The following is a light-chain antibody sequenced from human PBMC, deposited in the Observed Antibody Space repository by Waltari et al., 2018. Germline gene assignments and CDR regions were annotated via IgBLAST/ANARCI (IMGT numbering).Light chain of an antibody. CDR3: KQYNHWPPYT. Sequence: EVVMTQSPATLSVSPGERAALSCRASQSVSSNLAWYQQKPGQAPRLLIYGASTRATGIPARFSGSGSGTEFTLTISSLQYEDFAIYYCKQYNHWPPYTFGQGTKLEIK. CDR1: QSVSSN. J-gene: IGKJ2*01. V-gene: IGKV3-15*01. CDR2: GAS.